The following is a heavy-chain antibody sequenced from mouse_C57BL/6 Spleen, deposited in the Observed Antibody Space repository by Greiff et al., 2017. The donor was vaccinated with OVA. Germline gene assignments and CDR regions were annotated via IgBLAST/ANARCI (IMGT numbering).Heavy chain of an antibody. CDR2: ISSGSSTI. J-gene: IGHJ4*01. V-gene: IGHV5-17*01. Sequence: EVMLVESGGGLVKPGGSLKLSCAASGFTFSDYGMHWVRQAPEKGLEWVAYISSGSSTIYYADTVKGRFTISRDNAKNTLFLQMTSLRSEDTAMYYCARLSSNYDYAMDYWGQGTSVTVSS. CDR1: GFTFSDYG. CDR3: ARLSSNYDYAMDY. D-gene: IGHD2-5*01.